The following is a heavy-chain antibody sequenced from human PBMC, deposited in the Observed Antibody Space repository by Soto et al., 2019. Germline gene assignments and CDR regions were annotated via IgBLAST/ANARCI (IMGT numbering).Heavy chain of an antibody. Sequence: EVQLVESGGGLVQPGGSRGFPCAAPGFPFSSDSMNWFRQAPGKGREWVSSISSSSIPIYYADPVKGRFTSSRDNAKNSLYLQMNSLRAEDTAVYYCARHPERIAEIGWFDPWGQGTLVTVSS. CDR1: GFPFSSDS. J-gene: IGHJ5*02. CDR2: ISSSSIPI. CDR3: ARHPERIAEIGWFDP. V-gene: IGHV3-48*01. D-gene: IGHD6-13*01.